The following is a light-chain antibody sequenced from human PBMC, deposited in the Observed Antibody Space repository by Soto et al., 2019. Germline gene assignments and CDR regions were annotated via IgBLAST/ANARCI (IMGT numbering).Light chain of an antibody. V-gene: IGKV1-39*01. CDR3: QQSYSTPYT. CDR1: QSISTS. Sequence: DIPMTQSPSSLSASVGDRVTITCRASQSISTSLNWYQQKPGKAPKLLIYAASSLQSGVPSRFSGSGSGTDFTVTISSLQPEDFATYYCQQSYSTPYTFAQGTKLEIK. CDR2: AAS. J-gene: IGKJ2*01.